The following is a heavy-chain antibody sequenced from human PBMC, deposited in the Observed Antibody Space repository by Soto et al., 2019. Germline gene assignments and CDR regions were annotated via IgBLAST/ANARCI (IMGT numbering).Heavy chain of an antibody. CDR2: IYYSGST. CDR1: GDSITSNSYF. J-gene: IGHJ5*02. CDR3: ARERPDGSRLDP. D-gene: IGHD6-13*01. V-gene: IGHV4-39*02. Sequence: SETLSLTCTVSGDSITSNSYFWAWIRQPPGKGLEWIGSIYYSGSTYHNPSLKSRVTISVDRSNNQFSLKLTSVTAADTAVYYCARERPDGSRLDPWGQGTLVTVSS.